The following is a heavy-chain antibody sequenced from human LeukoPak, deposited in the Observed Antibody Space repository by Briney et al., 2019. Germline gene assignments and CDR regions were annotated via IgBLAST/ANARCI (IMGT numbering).Heavy chain of an antibody. D-gene: IGHD2-2*02. Sequence: SETLSLTCAVYGGSFSGYYWSWIRQPPGKGLEWIGEINHGGSTNYNPSLKRRVTISVDTSKNQFSLMLMSMPTADTAVYYCARVGVVPAAILDYWGQGTLVTVSS. V-gene: IGHV4-34*01. CDR2: INHGGST. CDR1: GGSFSGYY. CDR3: ARVGVVPAAILDY. J-gene: IGHJ4*02.